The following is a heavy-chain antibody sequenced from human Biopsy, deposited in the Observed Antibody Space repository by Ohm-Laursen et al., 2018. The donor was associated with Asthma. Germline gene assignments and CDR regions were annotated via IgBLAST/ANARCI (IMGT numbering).Heavy chain of an antibody. CDR2: ISFDGSNK. V-gene: IGHV3-30*18. Sequence: SLRLSCAASGFPFSNSGMHWVRQAPGKGLDWVAVISFDGSNKNYTDSVKGRFTISRDNSRNTMHLQMNSLKAEDTAVYYCTKDVFPGWELRRGPDYWGQGTLVTVSS. J-gene: IGHJ4*02. CDR3: TKDVFPGWELRRGPDY. CDR1: GFPFSNSG. D-gene: IGHD1-26*01.